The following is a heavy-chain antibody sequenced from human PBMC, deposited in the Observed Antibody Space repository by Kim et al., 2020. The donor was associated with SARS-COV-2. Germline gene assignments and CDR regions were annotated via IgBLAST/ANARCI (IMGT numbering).Heavy chain of an antibody. CDR1: GFTFSSYA. D-gene: IGHD3-3*01. CDR2: ISYDGSNK. J-gene: IGHJ4*02. V-gene: IGHV3-30*04. Sequence: GGSLRLSCAASGFTFSSYAMHWVRQAPGKGLEWVAVISYDGSNKYYADSVKGRFTISRDNSKNTLYLQMNSLRAEDTAVYYCARESPSLGSYDFWSGYYTGPFDYWGQGTLVTVSS. CDR3: ARESPSLGSYDFWSGYYTGPFDY.